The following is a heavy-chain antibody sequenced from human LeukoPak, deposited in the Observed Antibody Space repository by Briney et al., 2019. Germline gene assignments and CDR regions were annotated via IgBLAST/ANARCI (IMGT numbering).Heavy chain of an antibody. CDR2: IYYSGST. Sequence: NPSETLSLTCTVSGGSISSSSYYWGWIRQPPGKGLEWIGSIYYSGSTYYNPSLKSRVTISVDTSKNQFSLKLSSVTAADAAVYYCARVVCGEYEVLWFGELFGPRGYYYYMDVWGKGTTVTVSS. V-gene: IGHV4-39*07. CDR3: ARVVCGEYEVLWFGELFGPRGYYYYMDV. J-gene: IGHJ6*03. CDR1: GGSISSSSYY. D-gene: IGHD3-10*01.